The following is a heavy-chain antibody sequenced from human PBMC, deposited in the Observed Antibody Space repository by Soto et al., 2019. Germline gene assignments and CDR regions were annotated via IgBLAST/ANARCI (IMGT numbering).Heavy chain of an antibody. D-gene: IGHD1-26*01. Sequence: QLQLQESGPGLVKPSETLSLTCTVSGGSIRSGDYWWAWIRQLPGKELEWIGIGSVYYAGTTHSNPSLNGRVIISIASSTHKFSLQPNSATAADTAIYYRARQVGGDKSYFDVWCRGNLVTVSS. CDR2: VYYAGTT. CDR3: ARQVGGDKSYFDV. CDR1: GGSIRSGDYW. V-gene: IGHV4-39*01. J-gene: IGHJ2*01.